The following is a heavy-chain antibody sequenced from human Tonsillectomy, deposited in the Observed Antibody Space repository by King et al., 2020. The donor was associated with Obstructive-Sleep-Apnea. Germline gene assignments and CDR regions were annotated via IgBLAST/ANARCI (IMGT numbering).Heavy chain of an antibody. CDR2: INPSGGST. V-gene: IGHV1-46*01. J-gene: IGHJ4*02. CDR1: GNIFTSYY. D-gene: IGHD3-9*01. CDR3: ARVLRYFDWFLFDY. Sequence: VQLVESGAEVKKPGASVKVSCKASGNIFTSYYIHWVRQAPGQGLEWMGIINPSGGSTSYAQKFQGRVTMTRETSTSTVYMELSSLRSEDTAVYYCARVLRYFDWFLFDYWGQGTLVTVSS.